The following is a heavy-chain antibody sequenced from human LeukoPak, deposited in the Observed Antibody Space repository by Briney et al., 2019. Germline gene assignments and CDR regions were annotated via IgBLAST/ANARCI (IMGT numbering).Heavy chain of an antibody. CDR1: GYTFTGYY. J-gene: IGHJ3*02. D-gene: IGHD6-13*01. CDR2: INPNSGGT. V-gene: IGHV1-2*02. CDR3: ARDRFIAAADAFDI. Sequence: ASVKVSCKASGYTFTGYYMHWVRQAPGQGLEWMGWINPNSGGTNYAQKFQDRVTMTRDTSISTAYMELSRLRSDDTAVYYCARDRFIAAADAFDIWGRGTMVTVSS.